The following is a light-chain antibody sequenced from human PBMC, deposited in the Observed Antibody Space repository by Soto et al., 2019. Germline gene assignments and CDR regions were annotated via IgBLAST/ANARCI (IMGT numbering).Light chain of an antibody. J-gene: IGKJ4*01. V-gene: IGKV1-39*01. CDR3: QQSNSSPPT. CDR1: QSITNY. CDR2: AAS. Sequence: DIQMTQSPSALSASVGDRVTITCRASQSITNYLNWYQHNPGQAPNLLIHAASTLQAGVPSRFRGSGSGTDFTLTISSLQPEDFATYFCQQSNSSPPTFGGGTKV.